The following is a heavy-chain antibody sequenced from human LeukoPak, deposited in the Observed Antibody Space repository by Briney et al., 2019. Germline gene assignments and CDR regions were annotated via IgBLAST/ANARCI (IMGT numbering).Heavy chain of an antibody. J-gene: IGHJ4*02. CDR3: ARGGGGTAY. D-gene: IGHD2-15*01. CDR2: IYYSGNT. Sequence: PSETLSLTCTVSSGFISGYYWSWIRQPPGKGLEWIGNIYYSGNTNYNPSLESRVTISVDTSKKQFLLKLSSVAAADAAVYYCARGGGGTAYWGQGTLVIVSS. V-gene: IGHV4-59*01. CDR1: SGFISGYY.